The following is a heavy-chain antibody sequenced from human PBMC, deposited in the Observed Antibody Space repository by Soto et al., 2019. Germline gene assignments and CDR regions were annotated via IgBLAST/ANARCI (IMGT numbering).Heavy chain of an antibody. J-gene: IGHJ6*02. CDR2: IYPGDSDT. Sequence: ESLKISCKGSGYSFTSYWIGWVRQMPGKDLEWMGIIYPGDSDTRYSPSFQGQVTISADKSISTAYLQWSSLKASDTAMYYCARLGGGSYYYYYGMDVWGQGTTVTVSS. CDR1: GYSFTSYW. D-gene: IGHD1-26*01. V-gene: IGHV5-51*01. CDR3: ARLGGGSYYYYYGMDV.